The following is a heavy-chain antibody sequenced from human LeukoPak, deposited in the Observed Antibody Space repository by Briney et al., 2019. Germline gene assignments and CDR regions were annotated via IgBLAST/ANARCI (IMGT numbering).Heavy chain of an antibody. CDR3: ARLASDYYGMDV. CDR2: IYSGGST. V-gene: IGHV3-66*01. Sequence: PGGSLRPSCAASGFTFSSYAMSWVRQAPGKGLEWVSVIYSGGSTYYADSVKGRFTISRDNSKNTLYLQMNSLRAEDTAVYYCARLASDYYGMDVWGQGTTVTVSS. CDR1: GFTFSSYA. J-gene: IGHJ6*02.